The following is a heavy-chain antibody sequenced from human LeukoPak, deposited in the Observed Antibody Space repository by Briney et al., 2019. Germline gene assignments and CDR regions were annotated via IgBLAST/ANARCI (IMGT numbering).Heavy chain of an antibody. Sequence: AESLQISCKAAAYSSTSYCIGWVRQLPGKGLEWMGIIYPGDSDTTYSTSFQSHLTISSDKSIRTAYPQCSSLKTSHTTMYYCSRPTLDYNYYLGMDVWGQGTTVTVSS. CDR1: AYSSTSYC. CDR3: SRPTLDYNYYLGMDV. CDR2: IYPGDSDT. J-gene: IGHJ6*02. V-gene: IGHV5-51*01. D-gene: IGHD3-10*01.